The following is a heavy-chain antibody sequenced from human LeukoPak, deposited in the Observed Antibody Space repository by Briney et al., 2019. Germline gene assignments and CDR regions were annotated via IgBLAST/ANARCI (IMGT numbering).Heavy chain of an antibody. D-gene: IGHD3-16*01. Sequence: LGEALKISCKGSGYSFTNFWIGWVRQKPGKGLEWMGNIHPVDSDTRYSPSFQGQVTISADKSITTAYLQWSSLRASDTAMYYCATWGSSRWFDYWGQGTLVTASS. J-gene: IGHJ4*02. CDR3: ATWGSSRWFDY. V-gene: IGHV5-51*01. CDR2: IHPVDSDT. CDR1: GYSFTNFW.